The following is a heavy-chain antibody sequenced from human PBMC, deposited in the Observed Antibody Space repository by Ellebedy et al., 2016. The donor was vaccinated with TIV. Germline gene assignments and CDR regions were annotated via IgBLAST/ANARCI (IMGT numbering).Heavy chain of an antibody. V-gene: IGHV1-2*02. Sequence: ASVKVSCKTSGYTFTAYHIHWVRQAPGQGLEWMGWIYPNSGGTTYAQKFQGRVTMTSDTSTSTGYMELSSLRSDDTAVYYCARGNNYGFDHWGQGTLVTVSS. CDR1: GYTFTAYH. J-gene: IGHJ5*02. CDR3: ARGNNYGFDH. CDR2: IYPNSGGT. D-gene: IGHD5-18*01.